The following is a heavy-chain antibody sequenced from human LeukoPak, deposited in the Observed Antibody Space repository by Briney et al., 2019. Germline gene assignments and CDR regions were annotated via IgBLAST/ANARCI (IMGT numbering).Heavy chain of an antibody. Sequence: GGSLRLSCAASGFTFSNAWMSWVRRAPGKGLEWVGRIRAKTNGGTADYTPPVKGRFTISRDDSKNTLYLQMNSLRAEDTAVYYCARGGSYLNAFDIWGQGTMVTVSS. CDR3: ARGGSYLNAFDI. CDR2: IRAKTNGGTA. D-gene: IGHD1-26*01. J-gene: IGHJ3*02. CDR1: GFTFSNAW. V-gene: IGHV3-15*01.